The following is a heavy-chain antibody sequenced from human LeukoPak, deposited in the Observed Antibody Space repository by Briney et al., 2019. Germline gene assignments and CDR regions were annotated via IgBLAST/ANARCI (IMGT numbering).Heavy chain of an antibody. CDR1: GFTFSSYG. Sequence: QSGGSLRLSCAASGFTFSSYGMHWVRQAPGKGLEWVAVIWYDGSNKYYADSVKGRFTISRDNAKNSLYLQMNSLRAEDTAVYYCARSLGPWGQGTLVTVSS. CDR2: IWYDGSNK. V-gene: IGHV3-33*01. J-gene: IGHJ5*02. CDR3: ARSLGP.